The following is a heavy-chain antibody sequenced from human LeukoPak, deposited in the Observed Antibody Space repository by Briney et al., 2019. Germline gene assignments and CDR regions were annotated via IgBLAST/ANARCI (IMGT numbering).Heavy chain of an antibody. D-gene: IGHD3-10*01. CDR1: GFTFSSYG. CDR3: AKGPGSGSYPSY. J-gene: IGHJ4*02. V-gene: IGHV3-30*18. CDR2: ISYDGSNK. Sequence: GGSLRLSCAASGFTFSSYGMHWVRQAPGKGLEWVAVISYDGSNKYYADSVKGRFTISRDNSKNTLYLQINSLRAEDTAVYYCAKGPGSGSYPSYWGQGTLVTVSS.